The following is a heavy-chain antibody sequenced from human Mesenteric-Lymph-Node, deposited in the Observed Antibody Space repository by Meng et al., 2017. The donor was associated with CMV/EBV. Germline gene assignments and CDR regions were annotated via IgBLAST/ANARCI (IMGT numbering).Heavy chain of an antibody. CDR1: GFPFSYYG. V-gene: IGHV3-30*02. CDR2: IRYDASNE. J-gene: IGHJ5*02. Sequence: GESLKISCAASGFPFSYYGMHWVRQAPGKGLEWVAFIRYDASNEYYADSVKARFTISRDNSKNTLYLQMNSLGPDDTAVYYCGKDRDSYGNGDWLDTRGQGTLVTVSS. CDR3: GKDRDSYGNGDWLDT. D-gene: IGHD5-18*01.